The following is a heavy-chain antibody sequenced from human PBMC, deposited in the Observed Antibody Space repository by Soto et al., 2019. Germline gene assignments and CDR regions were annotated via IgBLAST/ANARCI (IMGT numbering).Heavy chain of an antibody. CDR3: ARKALGYCISTSCYRGIYYYYGMDV. D-gene: IGHD2-2*01. V-gene: IGHV1-69*12. CDR1: GGTFSSYA. Sequence: QVQLVQSGAEVKKPGSSVKVSCKASGGTFSSYAISWVRQAPGQGLEWMGGIIPIFGTANYAQKFQGRVTLTADESTSTAYMELSSLRSEDTAVYYCARKALGYCISTSCYRGIYYYYGMDVWGQGTTVTVSS. CDR2: IIPIFGTA. J-gene: IGHJ6*02.